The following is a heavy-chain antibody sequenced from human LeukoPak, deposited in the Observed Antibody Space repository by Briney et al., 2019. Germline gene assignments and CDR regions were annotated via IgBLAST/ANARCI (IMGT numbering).Heavy chain of an antibody. V-gene: IGHV3-49*04. J-gene: IGHJ4*02. CDR2: IRSKAYGGTT. CDR3: TRDQTPYY. Sequence: GGSLRLSCTASGFTFGGYAMTWVRQAPGKGLEWVGFIRSKAYGGTTEYAASVKGRFTISRDDSKSIAYLQMNSLKTEDTAVYYCTRDQTPYYWGQGTLVTVSS. CDR1: GFTFGGYA.